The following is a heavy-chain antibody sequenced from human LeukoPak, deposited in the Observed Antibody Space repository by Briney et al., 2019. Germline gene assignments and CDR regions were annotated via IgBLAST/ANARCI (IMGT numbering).Heavy chain of an antibody. CDR3: AKGLGQLWFGPLNYYYYYMDV. V-gene: IGHV1-8*01. J-gene: IGHJ6*03. CDR1: GYTFTSYD. D-gene: IGHD3-10*01. Sequence: ASVKVSCKASGYTFTSYDINWVRQATGQGLEWMGVMNPNSGNKDYAQKVQGRVTMTRYTSISTAYMELSSLRSEDTAVYYCAKGLGQLWFGPLNYYYYYMDVWGKGTTVTVSS. CDR2: MNPNSGNK.